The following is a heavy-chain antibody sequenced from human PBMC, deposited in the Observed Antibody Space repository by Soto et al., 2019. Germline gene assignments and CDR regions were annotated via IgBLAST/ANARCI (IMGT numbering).Heavy chain of an antibody. CDR1: GYTFTSYG. CDR2: ISAYNGNT. D-gene: IGHD1-26*01. J-gene: IGHJ6*02. CDR3: AREPSGSYLYYYYGMDV. Sequence: QVQLVQSGAEVKKPGASVKVSCKASGYTFTSYGISWVRQAPGQGLEWMGWISAYNGNTNYAQKLQGRVTMTTDTATRTAYMELRSLRSDDTAVYYCAREPSGSYLYYYYGMDVWGQGTTVTVSS. V-gene: IGHV1-18*01.